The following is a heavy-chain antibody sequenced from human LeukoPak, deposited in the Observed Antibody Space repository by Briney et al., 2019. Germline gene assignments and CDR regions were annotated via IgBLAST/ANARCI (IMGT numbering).Heavy chain of an antibody. Sequence: GGSLRLSCVASGFTLSFYEMNWVPDAPGKGLEWGSYIYPSSNNIYYAESVRGRFIVSRDNAKNSVYLQMNSLRAEDTAVYYCAREGGDGYNVGFDYWGQGTLVTVSS. D-gene: IGHD5-24*01. J-gene: IGHJ4*02. CDR3: AREGGDGYNVGFDY. CDR1: GFTLSFYE. CDR2: IYPSSNNI. V-gene: IGHV3-48*03.